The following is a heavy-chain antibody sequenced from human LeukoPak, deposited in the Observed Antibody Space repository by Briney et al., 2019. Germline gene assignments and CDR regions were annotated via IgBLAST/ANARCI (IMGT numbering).Heavy chain of an antibody. D-gene: IGHD3-10*01. J-gene: IGHJ6*03. CDR2: IYYSGST. CDR1: GGSISNYY. V-gene: IGHV4-59*01. CDR3: ARDTARAAGGAYYYYMDV. Sequence: SETLSLTCTVSGGSISNYYWSWIRQPPGKGLEWIGYIYYSGSTNYNPSLKSRVTISVDTSKNQFSLKLSSVTAADTAAYYCARDTARAAGGAYYYYMDVWGKGTTVTVSS.